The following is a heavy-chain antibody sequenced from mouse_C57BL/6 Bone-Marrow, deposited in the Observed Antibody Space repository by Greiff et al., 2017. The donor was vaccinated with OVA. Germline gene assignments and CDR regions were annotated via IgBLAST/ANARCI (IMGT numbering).Heavy chain of an antibody. J-gene: IGHJ1*03. V-gene: IGHV2-2*01. CDR1: GFSLTSYG. CDR3: ARNLYYGSSFGYWYFDV. Sequence: VQRVESGPGLVQPSQSLSITCTVSGFSLTSYGVHWVRQSPGKGLEWLGVIWSGGSTDYNAAFISRLSISKDNSKSQVFFKMNSLQADDTAIYYCARNLYYGSSFGYWYFDVWGTGTTVTVSS. CDR2: IWSGGST. D-gene: IGHD1-1*01.